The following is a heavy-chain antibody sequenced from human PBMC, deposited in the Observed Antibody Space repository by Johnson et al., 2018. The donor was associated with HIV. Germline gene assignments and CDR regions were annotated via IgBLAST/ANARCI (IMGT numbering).Heavy chain of an antibody. D-gene: IGHD6-13*01. Sequence: EVHLVESGGGLVQPGGSLRLSCAASGFTVSSNYMSWVRQAPGKGLEWVSVIYSGGSTYYADSVKGRFTISRDNSKNTLYLQMNSLRAEDTAVYYCAREQELIGERAFDIWGQGTMVTVSS. CDR2: IYSGGST. CDR3: AREQELIGERAFDI. V-gene: IGHV3-66*01. J-gene: IGHJ3*02. CDR1: GFTVSSNY.